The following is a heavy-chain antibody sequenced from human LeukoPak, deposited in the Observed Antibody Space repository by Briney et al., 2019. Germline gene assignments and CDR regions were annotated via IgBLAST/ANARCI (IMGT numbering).Heavy chain of an antibody. V-gene: IGHV3-33*01. CDR2: IWYDGSDK. CDR1: GFTFSSYG. CDR3: ARGRVVIPEGPDY. J-gene: IGHJ4*02. D-gene: IGHD3-10*01. Sequence: PGGSLRLSCAASGFTFSSYGMHWARQAPGKGLEWVALIWYDGSDKYYADSVKGRFTISRDNSKNTLHLQMNSLRAEDTAVYYCARGRVVIPEGPDYWGQGTLVTVSS.